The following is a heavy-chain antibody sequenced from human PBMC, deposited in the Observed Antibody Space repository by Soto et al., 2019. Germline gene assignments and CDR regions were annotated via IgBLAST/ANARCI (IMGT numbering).Heavy chain of an antibody. J-gene: IGHJ6*02. V-gene: IGHV3-74*01. CDR3: ARGNNGMDV. Sequence: EVQLVESGGGLVQPGGSLRLSCAASGFTFSNYWMHWVRQAPGKGLVWVSRIKSDGSSTNYADSVKGRFTSSRDNAKNTLDLQLNSLRVEETPVYYWARGNNGMDVWGQGTTVTVSS. CDR1: GFTFSNYW. CDR2: IKSDGSST.